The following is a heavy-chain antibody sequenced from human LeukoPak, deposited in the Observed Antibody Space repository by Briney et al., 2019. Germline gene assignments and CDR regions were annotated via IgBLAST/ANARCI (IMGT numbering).Heavy chain of an antibody. V-gene: IGHV7-4-1*02. CDR2: INTNTGNP. CDR1: GYTFTSYA. CDR3: ARESGSGRHYYFDY. Sequence: ASVKVSGKASGYTFTSYAMNWVRQAPGQGLEWMGWINTNTGNPTYAQGFTGRFVFSLDTSVSTAYLQISSLKAEDTAVYYCARESGSGRHYYFDYWGQGTLVTLSS. D-gene: IGHD3-10*01. J-gene: IGHJ4*02.